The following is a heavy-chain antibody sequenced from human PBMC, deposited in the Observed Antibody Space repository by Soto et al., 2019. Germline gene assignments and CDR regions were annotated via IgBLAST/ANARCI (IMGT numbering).Heavy chain of an antibody. V-gene: IGHV3-23*01. CDR1: GFTFSTYA. CDR3: ATGKQLGY. Sequence: PGGSLRLSCAASGFTFSTYAMSWVRQAPGKGLEWVSKIINSGGSTYYADSVKGRFTISRDNSKNTLYLQMNSLRAEDTAVYYCATGKQLGYWGQGTLVTVSS. J-gene: IGHJ4*02. D-gene: IGHD6-13*01. CDR2: IINSGGST.